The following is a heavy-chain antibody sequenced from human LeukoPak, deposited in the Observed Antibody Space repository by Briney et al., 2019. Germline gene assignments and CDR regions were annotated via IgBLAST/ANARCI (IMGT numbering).Heavy chain of an antibody. Sequence: GGSLRLSCAASGFTFSRFGMNWVRQAPGKGLEWISYISSSSSAIYYADSVKGRFTISRDSAKNSLYLQMNSLRVEDTAMYYCASLDTAKQPLANHWGQGTLVTVSS. CDR2: ISSSSSAI. CDR3: ASLDTAKQPLANH. D-gene: IGHD5-18*01. V-gene: IGHV3-48*04. J-gene: IGHJ5*02. CDR1: GFTFSRFG.